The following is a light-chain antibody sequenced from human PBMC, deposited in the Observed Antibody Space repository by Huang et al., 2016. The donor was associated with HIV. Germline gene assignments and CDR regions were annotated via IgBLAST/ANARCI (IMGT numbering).Light chain of an antibody. CDR3: QQYYSTPT. CDR2: DTS. V-gene: IGKV1-NL1*01. CDR1: QCISSS. J-gene: IGKJ1*01. Sequence: DIQMTQSPSSLSASVGDRVTITCRASQCISSSLAWYQQKPGKAPRLLLHDTSRLQSGVPSRFSGSGSGTDYTLTISSLQPEDFASYYCQQYYSTPTFGQGTKVEIK.